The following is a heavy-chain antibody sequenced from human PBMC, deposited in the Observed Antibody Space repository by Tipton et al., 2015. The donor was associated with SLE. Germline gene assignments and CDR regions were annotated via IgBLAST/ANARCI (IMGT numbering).Heavy chain of an antibody. CDR1: GGSINTYF. D-gene: IGHD2-21*01. CDR2: IYHSGPT. V-gene: IGHV4-59*08. CDR3: ASGPLDNCEYWYFDL. J-gene: IGHJ2*01. Sequence: TLSLTCVVSGGSINTYFWSWIRQPPGKGLVWIGYIYHSGPTNYNPSLKSRITISVDTSKNQFSLKVSSVTAADTAVYYCASGPLDNCEYWYFDLWGRGTLVTVSS.